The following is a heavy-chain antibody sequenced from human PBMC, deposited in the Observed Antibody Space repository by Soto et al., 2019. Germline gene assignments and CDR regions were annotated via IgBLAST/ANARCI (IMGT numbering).Heavy chain of an antibody. Sequence: PSETLSLTCAVYGGSFSGYYWSWIRQPPGKGLEWIGEINHSGSTNYNPSLKSRVTISVDTSKNQFSLKLSSVTAADTAVYYCARVAALNYYGSGSYYNVGYYYYGMDVWGQGTTVTVSS. CDR2: INHSGST. CDR3: ARVAALNYYGSGSYYNVGYYYYGMDV. V-gene: IGHV4-34*01. J-gene: IGHJ6*02. CDR1: GGSFSGYY. D-gene: IGHD3-10*01.